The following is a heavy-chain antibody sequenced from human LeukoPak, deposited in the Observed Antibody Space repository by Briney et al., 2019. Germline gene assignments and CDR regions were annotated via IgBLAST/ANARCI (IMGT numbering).Heavy chain of an antibody. CDR2: ITSGANT. J-gene: IGHJ4*02. CDR3: ARDPPYCSSTSCYPLYYFDY. D-gene: IGHD2-2*01. V-gene: IGHV3-23*01. Sequence: PGGSLRLSCAASGFIFNNYAMSWVRQAPGKGLQWVSTITSGANTYYADSAKGRFTISRGNSKNTLYLQMNSLRAEDTAVYYCARDPPYCSSTSCYPLYYFDYWGQGTLVTVSS. CDR1: GFIFNNYA.